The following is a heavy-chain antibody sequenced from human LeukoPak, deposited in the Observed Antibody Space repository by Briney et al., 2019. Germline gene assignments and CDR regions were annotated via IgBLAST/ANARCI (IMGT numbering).Heavy chain of an antibody. CDR1: GFTFSNYW. J-gene: IGHJ4*02. Sequence: GGSLRLSCAAPGFTFSNYWMNWVRQAPGKGLEWAANIKEDGGEKFYVDSVKGRFIISRDNAKNSLYLQMNSLRAEDTAVYYCARDSQHLNFDYWGQGTLVTVSS. CDR2: IKEDGGEK. CDR3: ARDSQHLNFDY. V-gene: IGHV3-7*04. D-gene: IGHD3-3*02.